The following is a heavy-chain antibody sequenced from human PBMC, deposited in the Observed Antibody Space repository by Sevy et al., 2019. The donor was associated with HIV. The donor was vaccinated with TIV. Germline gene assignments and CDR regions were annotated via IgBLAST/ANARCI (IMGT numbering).Heavy chain of an antibody. CDR3: ARVKYCSSTSCPTYYYYGMDV. V-gene: IGHV3-7*01. CDR2: IKQDGSEK. Sequence: GGSLRLSCAASGFTFSSYWMSWVRQAPGKGLEWVANIKQDGSEKYYVDSVKGRFTISRDNAKNSLYLQMNSLRAEDTAVHYCARVKYCSSTSCPTYYYYGMDVWGQGTTVTVSS. CDR1: GFTFSSYW. J-gene: IGHJ6*02. D-gene: IGHD2-2*01.